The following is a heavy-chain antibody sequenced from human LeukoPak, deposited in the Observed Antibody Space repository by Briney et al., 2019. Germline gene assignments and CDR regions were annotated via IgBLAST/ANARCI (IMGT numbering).Heavy chain of an antibody. CDR2: IYYSGST. D-gene: IGHD3-10*01. Sequence: PSQTLSLTCTVSGGSISSGDYYWSWIRQPPGKGLEWIVYIYYSGSTYYNPSLKSRVTISVDTSKNQFSLKLSSVTAADTAVYYCARVKNYGSGSYFQFDYWGQGTLVTVSS. V-gene: IGHV4-30-4*01. CDR3: ARVKNYGSGSYFQFDY. J-gene: IGHJ4*02. CDR1: GGSISSGDYY.